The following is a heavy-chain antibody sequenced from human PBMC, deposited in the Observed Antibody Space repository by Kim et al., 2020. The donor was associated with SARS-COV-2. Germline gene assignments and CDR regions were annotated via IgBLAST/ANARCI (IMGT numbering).Heavy chain of an antibody. CDR2: IGSKGYGGTR. CDR1: GFNFGDYA. D-gene: IGHD1-26*01. Sequence: GGSLRLSCTTSGFNFGDYAMSWFRQAPGKGLEWVTSIGSKGYGGTRQYAASVEGRFAISRDDSKSIAYLQMNSLTFEDTALYYCTRGPRSGGFAYWGQGALVAVSS. V-gene: IGHV3-49*03. CDR3: TRGPRSGGFAY. J-gene: IGHJ4*02.